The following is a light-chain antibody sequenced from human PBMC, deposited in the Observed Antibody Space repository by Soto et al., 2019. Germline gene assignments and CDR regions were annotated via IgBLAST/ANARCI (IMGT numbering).Light chain of an antibody. V-gene: IGKV3-20*01. CDR3: QQYGTTWWT. CDR1: QSVNNNY. Sequence: EVVLTQSPGTLYLSPGEIATLSCRASQSVNNNYLAWYQQKPGQAPRLLIFGASSRATGIPDRFSGSGSGTDFTLTISRLEPEDFAVYYCQQYGTTWWTFGQGTKVEIK. CDR2: GAS. J-gene: IGKJ1*01.